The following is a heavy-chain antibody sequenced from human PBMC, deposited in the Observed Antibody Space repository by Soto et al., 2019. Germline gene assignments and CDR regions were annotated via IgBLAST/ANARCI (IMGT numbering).Heavy chain of an antibody. CDR3: AREKGATGTFDY. V-gene: IGHV1-3*01. CDR2: INAGAGGT. D-gene: IGHD1-1*01. Sequence: GASVKVSCKASGYTFTSYAIHWVRQAPGQRHERMGWINAGAGGTRYSQNFQGRVTITRDTSASTAYMELSSLTAEDTAVYFCAREKGATGTFDYWGQGALVTVSS. J-gene: IGHJ4*02. CDR1: GYTFTSYA.